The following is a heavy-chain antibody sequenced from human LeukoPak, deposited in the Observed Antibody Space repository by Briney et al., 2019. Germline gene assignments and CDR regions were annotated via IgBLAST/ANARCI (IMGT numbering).Heavy chain of an antibody. Sequence: GGSLRLSCAASGFTFSSYAMSWVRQVPGKGLEWVSAISGSGGSTYYADSVKGRFTISRDNSKNTLYLQMNSLRAEDTAVYYCAKDSSPGYSSSWYQPEHDAFDIWGQGTMVTVSS. D-gene: IGHD6-13*01. CDR2: ISGSGGST. CDR1: GFTFSSYA. V-gene: IGHV3-23*01. CDR3: AKDSSPGYSSSWYQPEHDAFDI. J-gene: IGHJ3*02.